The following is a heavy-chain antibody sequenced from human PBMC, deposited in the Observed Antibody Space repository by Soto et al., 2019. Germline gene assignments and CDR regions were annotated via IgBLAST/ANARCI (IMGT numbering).Heavy chain of an antibody. CDR3: ARGGYYGSGSYNAY. CDR1: GFTVSSNY. D-gene: IGHD3-10*01. Sequence: EVQLVESGGGLVQPGGSLRLSCAASGFTVSSNYMGWVRQAPGKGLEWVSIIYSGGGTYYADSVKGRFTISRDNSKNTLYLQMNSLRAEDTAVYYCARGGYYGSGSYNAYWGQGTLVTVSS. J-gene: IGHJ4*02. V-gene: IGHV3-66*01. CDR2: IYSGGGT.